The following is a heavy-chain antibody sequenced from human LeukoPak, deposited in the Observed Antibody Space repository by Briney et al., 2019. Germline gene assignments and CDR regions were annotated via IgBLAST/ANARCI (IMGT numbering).Heavy chain of an antibody. CDR1: GYTFTGYY. D-gene: IGHD4-23*01. Sequence: ASVKVSRKASGYTFTGYYLHWVRRAPGQGREWMGWINLNSGGTNYAQMLQGRVTMTRDTSISTAYMELSRLRSDDTAVYYCATLGYGGNSGWGQGTLVTVSS. CDR3: ATLGYGGNSG. CDR2: INLNSGGT. J-gene: IGHJ4*02. V-gene: IGHV1-2*02.